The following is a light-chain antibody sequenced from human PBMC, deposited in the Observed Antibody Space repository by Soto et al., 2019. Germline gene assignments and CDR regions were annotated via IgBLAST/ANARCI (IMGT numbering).Light chain of an antibody. CDR1: SSDVGSYNL. CDR3: CSYAGSSTLG. Sequence: QSVLTQPASVSGSPGQSITLSCTGTSSDVGSYNLVSWYQQHPGKAPKLMIYEGSKRPSGVSNRFSGSKAGNTASLPLSGLQAEDEADYYCCSYAGSSTLGFGGGTKVTVL. CDR2: EGS. J-gene: IGLJ3*02. V-gene: IGLV2-23*01.